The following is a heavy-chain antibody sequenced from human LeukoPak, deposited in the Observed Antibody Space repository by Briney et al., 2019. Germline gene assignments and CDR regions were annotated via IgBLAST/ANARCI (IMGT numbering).Heavy chain of an antibody. CDR2: IYPGDSDT. CDR3: ARATPYTQKNYDFWSGYYLWPKDDSAFDI. D-gene: IGHD3-3*01. CDR1: GYSFTSYW. J-gene: IGHJ3*02. Sequence: GESLKISCKGSGYSFTSYWIGWVRQMPGKGLEWMGIIYPGDSDTRYSPSFQGQVTISADKSISTAYLQWSSLKASDTAMYYCARATPYTQKNYDFWSGYYLWPKDDSAFDIWGQGTMVTVSS. V-gene: IGHV5-51*01.